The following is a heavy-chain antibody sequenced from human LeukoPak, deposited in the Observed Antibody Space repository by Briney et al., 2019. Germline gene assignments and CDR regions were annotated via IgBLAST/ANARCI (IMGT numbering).Heavy chain of an antibody. CDR3: ARSSGWNSFDY. Sequence: ASVKVSCRASGGTFSSYAISWVRQAPRQGLEWMGGIIPIFGTANYAQKFQGRVTITADQSTSTAYMELSSLRSQDTAVYYCARSSGWNSFDYWGQGTLVTVSS. V-gene: IGHV1-69*13. D-gene: IGHD6-19*01. CDR2: IIPIFGTA. J-gene: IGHJ4*02. CDR1: GGTFSSYA.